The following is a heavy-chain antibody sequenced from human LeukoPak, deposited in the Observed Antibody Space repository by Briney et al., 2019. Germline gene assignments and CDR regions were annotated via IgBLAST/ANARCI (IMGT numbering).Heavy chain of an antibody. CDR1: GYTFTGYY. V-gene: IGHV1-2*06. Sequence: ASVKVSCKASGYTFTGYYMHWVRQAPGQGLEWMGRINPNSGGTNYAQKFQGRVTMTRDTSISTAYMELSRLRSDDTAVYYCARDLNYYDSSGYYYPYWGQGTLVTVSS. CDR2: INPNSGGT. J-gene: IGHJ4*02. CDR3: ARDLNYYDSSGYYYPY. D-gene: IGHD3-22*01.